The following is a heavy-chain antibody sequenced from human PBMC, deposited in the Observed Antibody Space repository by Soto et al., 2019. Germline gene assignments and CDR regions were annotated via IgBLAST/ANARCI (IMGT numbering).Heavy chain of an antibody. J-gene: IGHJ4*02. CDR3: ARLGSLLQPIDY. D-gene: IGHD4-4*01. CDR2: IFPRDSDT. Sequence: GESLKISCQTSGYTFTNYWIGWLLHMPGRGLEWMGLIFPRDSDTRYNSSFEGQVTISSDRSIATAYLQWTSLKASDTAIYFCARLGSLLQPIDYWGKGTPVTVSS. CDR1: GYTFTNYW. V-gene: IGHV5-51*01.